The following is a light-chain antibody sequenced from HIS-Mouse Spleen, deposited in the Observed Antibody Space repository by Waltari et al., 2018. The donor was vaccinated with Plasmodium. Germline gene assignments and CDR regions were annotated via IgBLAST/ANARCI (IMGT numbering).Light chain of an antibody. CDR3: QQYYSYPFT. CDR1: QGISSY. J-gene: IGKJ3*01. CDR2: AAS. Sequence: AIRMTQSPSSFSASTGDRVTITCRASQGISSYLAWYQQKPGKAPKLLFSAASTLQSGVPSRFSGSGSGTDFTLTISCLQSEDFATYYCQQYYSYPFTFGPGTKVDIK. V-gene: IGKV1-8*01.